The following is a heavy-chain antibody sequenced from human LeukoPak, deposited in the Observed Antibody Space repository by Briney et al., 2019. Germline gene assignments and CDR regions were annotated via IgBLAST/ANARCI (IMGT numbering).Heavy chain of an antibody. D-gene: IGHD2-8*01. J-gene: IGHJ4*02. V-gene: IGHV4-39*07. CDR1: GGSISSSNYY. Sequence: SETLSLTCTVSGGSISSSNYYWGWIRQPPGKGLEWIGSIYYSGSTYYNPSLKSRVTISVDTSKNQFSLKLSSVTAADTAVYYCARCDCTNGVCYNFDYWGQGTLVTVSS. CDR3: ARCDCTNGVCYNFDY. CDR2: IYYSGST.